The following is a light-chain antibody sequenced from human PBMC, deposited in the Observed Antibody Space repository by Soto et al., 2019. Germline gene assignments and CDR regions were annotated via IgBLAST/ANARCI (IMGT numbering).Light chain of an antibody. Sequence: QSVLTQPPSVSGTPGQRVTFSCSGSSSNVGSNFVYWYQQFPGTAPKLLIYRTDQRPSGVPDRFSASKPSTSASLAISGLRSDDEADYYCAAWDNSLRWVFGGGTKLTVL. CDR2: RTD. V-gene: IGLV1-47*01. CDR3: AAWDNSLRWV. J-gene: IGLJ3*02. CDR1: SSNVGSNF.